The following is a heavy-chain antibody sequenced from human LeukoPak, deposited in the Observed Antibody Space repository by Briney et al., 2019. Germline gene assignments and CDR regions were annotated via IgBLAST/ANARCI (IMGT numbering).Heavy chain of an antibody. CDR2: IRSKAYGGTT. J-gene: IGHJ6*03. Sequence: GGSLRLSCAASGFTFSRSWMSWVRQAPGKGLEWVGFIRSKAYGGTTEYAASVKGRFTISRDDSKSIAYLQMNSLKTEDTAVYYCTRDGYSSSSTTIYYYYMDVWGKGTTVTVSS. CDR1: GFTFSRSW. V-gene: IGHV3-49*04. CDR3: TRDGYSSSSTTIYYYYMDV. D-gene: IGHD6-6*01.